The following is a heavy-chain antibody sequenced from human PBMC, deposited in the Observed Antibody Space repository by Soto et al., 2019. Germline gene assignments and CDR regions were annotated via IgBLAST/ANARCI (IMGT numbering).Heavy chain of an antibody. CDR3: AKDIVVVPAYYFDY. J-gene: IGHJ4*02. CDR2: ISWNSGSI. D-gene: IGHD2-2*01. CDR1: GFTFDDYA. V-gene: IGHV3-9*01. Sequence: EVQLVESGGGLVQPGRSLRLSCAASGFTFDDYAMHWVRQAPGKSLEWVSGISWNSGSIGYADSVKGRFTISRDNAKNSLYLQMNSLRAEDTALYYCAKDIVVVPAYYFDYWGQGTLVTVSS.